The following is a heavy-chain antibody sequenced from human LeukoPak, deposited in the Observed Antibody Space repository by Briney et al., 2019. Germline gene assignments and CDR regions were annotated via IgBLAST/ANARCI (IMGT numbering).Heavy chain of an antibody. CDR1: GFTVSSNY. Sequence: GGSLRLSCAASGFTVSSNYMSWVRQAPGKGLEWVSVIYSGGSTYYADSVKGRFTISRDNSKNTLYLQMNSLRAEDTAVYYCARDLRKDALYYYYGMDVWGQGTTVTVSS. J-gene: IGHJ6*02. CDR3: ARDLRKDALYYYYGMDV. CDR2: IYSGGST. V-gene: IGHV3-66*01.